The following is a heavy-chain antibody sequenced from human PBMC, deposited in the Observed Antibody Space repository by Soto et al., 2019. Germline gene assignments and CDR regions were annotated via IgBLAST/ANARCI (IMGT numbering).Heavy chain of an antibody. D-gene: IGHD3-22*01. CDR1: GYSFVTYW. CDR2: IYPSDSET. CDR3: ARQIYDSDTGPNFQYYFDS. J-gene: IGHJ4*02. Sequence: PGESLKISCEGSGYSFVTYWIAWVRQKPGKGLEWMGIIYPSDSETRYSPSFQGHVTISVTKSITTVFLQWSSLRASDTAMYYCARQIYDSDTGPNFQYYFDSWGQGTPVTVSS. V-gene: IGHV5-51*01.